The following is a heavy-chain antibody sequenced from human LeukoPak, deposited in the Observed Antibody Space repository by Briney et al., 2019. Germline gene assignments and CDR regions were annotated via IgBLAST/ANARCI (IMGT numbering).Heavy chain of an antibody. CDR2: IIAILGIA. V-gene: IGHV1-69*02. Sequence: AVTVSCKASLGTFSGYTISWVRQAPGQGLEWMGRIIAILGIANYAQKFQGRVTTTADKYTSTAYMELSSLRSEGTAVYYCARGNHGDYYFDYWGQGTLVTVSS. J-gene: IGHJ4*02. CDR3: ARGNHGDYYFDY. D-gene: IGHD4-17*01. CDR1: LGTFSGYT.